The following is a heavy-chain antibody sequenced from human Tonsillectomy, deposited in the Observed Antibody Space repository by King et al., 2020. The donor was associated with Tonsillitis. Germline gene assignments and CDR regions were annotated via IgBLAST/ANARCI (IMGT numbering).Heavy chain of an antibody. CDR1: GFTFSSYP. D-gene: IGHD4-17*01. V-gene: IGHV3-30-3*01. J-gene: IGHJ4*02. Sequence: VQLVESGGGVVQPGRSLRLSCAASGFTFSSYPMNWVRQAPGKGLEWVAFISYDGSRKYYADSVKGRFTISRDNPKNTLYLQMNSLTAEETAVYYCARDRLTVFYYWGQGTLVTVSS. CDR3: ARDRLTVFYY. CDR2: ISYDGSRK.